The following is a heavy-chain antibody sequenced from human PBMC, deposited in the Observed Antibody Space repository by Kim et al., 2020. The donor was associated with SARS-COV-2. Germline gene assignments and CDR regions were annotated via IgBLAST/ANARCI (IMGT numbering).Heavy chain of an antibody. Sequence: GGSLRLSCPTFDFTFKVAAMAWVRQAPGKGLEWIAAVSGGGGSTCYAESVRGRFTISRDTSTNTLYLQLNNVRAEDTAVYYCANFYAPLGWGPGTLVTVSP. J-gene: IGHJ4*02. D-gene: IGHD3-16*01. CDR1: DFTFKVAA. V-gene: IGHV3-23*01. CDR2: VSGGGGST. CDR3: ANFYAPLG.